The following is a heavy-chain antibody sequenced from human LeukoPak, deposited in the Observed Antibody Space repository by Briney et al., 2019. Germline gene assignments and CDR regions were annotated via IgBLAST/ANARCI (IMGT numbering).Heavy chain of an antibody. D-gene: IGHD2/OR15-2a*01. J-gene: IGHJ4*02. Sequence: SVKVSCKASGGTFSSYAISWVRQAPGQGLEWMGGIIPIFGTANYAQKFQGRVTITTDESTSTAYMELSSLRSEDTAVYYCARESTSDELDQDYWGQGTLVTVSS. CDR2: IIPIFGTA. CDR1: GGTFSSYA. CDR3: ARESTSDELDQDY. V-gene: IGHV1-69*05.